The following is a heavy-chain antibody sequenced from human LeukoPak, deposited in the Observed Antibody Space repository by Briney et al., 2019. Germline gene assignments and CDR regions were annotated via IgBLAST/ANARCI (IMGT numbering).Heavy chain of an antibody. V-gene: IGHV1-18*01. J-gene: IGHJ4*02. D-gene: IGHD3-9*01. CDR1: GYTFTSYG. Sequence: ASVKVSCKASGYTFTSYGISWVRQAPGQGLEWMGWISAYNGNTNYAQKLQGRVTMTTDTSTSTAYMELRSLRPDDTAVYYCARTYYDILTGYYKDRYFDYWGQGTLVTVSS. CDR2: ISAYNGNT. CDR3: ARTYYDILTGYYKDRYFDY.